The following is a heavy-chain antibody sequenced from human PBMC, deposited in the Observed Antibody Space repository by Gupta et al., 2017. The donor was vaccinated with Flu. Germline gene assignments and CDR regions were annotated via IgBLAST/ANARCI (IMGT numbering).Heavy chain of an antibody. CDR3: ARKMGRFLEWSPFDY. CDR1: GGTFSSYA. J-gene: IGHJ4*02. CDR2: IIPIFGTA. D-gene: IGHD3-3*01. V-gene: IGHV1-69*01. Sequence: QVQLVQSGAEVKKPGSSVKVSCKASGGTFSSYANSWVRQAPGQGLEWMGGIIPIFGTANYAKKFQGRVTITADESTSTAYMELSSLRSEDTAVYYCARKMGRFLEWSPFDYWGQGTLVTVSS.